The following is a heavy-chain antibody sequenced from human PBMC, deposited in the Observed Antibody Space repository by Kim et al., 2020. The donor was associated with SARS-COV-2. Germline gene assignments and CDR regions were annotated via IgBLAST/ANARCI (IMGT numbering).Heavy chain of an antibody. J-gene: IGHJ4*02. Sequence: GNKKNPQKVQGRVTITWDTSASTAYMDLTSLRFEDTAVYYCARERFGGSFDYWGQGSLVTVSS. V-gene: IGHV1-3*01. CDR3: ARERFGGSFDY. CDR2: GNK. D-gene: IGHD3-10*01.